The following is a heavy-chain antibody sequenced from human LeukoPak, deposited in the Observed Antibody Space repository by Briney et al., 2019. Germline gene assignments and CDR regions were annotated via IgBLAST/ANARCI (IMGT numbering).Heavy chain of an antibody. Sequence: SETLSLTCTVSGVSITSSNYFWGWIRQSPGKGLEWIGSIYYSGSTYYNPSLKSRVTISVETSKIQFSLKLSSVTAADSAVYYCARDSCSSTSCRRKFDNWGQGTLVTVSS. J-gene: IGHJ4*02. V-gene: IGHV4-39*07. CDR3: ARDSCSSTSCRRKFDN. CDR2: IYYSGST. D-gene: IGHD2-2*01. CDR1: GVSITSSNYF.